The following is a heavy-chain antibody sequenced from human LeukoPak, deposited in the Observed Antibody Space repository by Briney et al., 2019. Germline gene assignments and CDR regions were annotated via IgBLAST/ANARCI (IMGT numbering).Heavy chain of an antibody. CDR3: ARDRPGGSSLDY. Sequence: SETLSLTCTVSGDSISSSSLHWGWIRQPPGKGLEWIVSIYYSVSTYYNPSLKSRVTISVDTSKNQFSLKLSSVTAADTAVYYCARDRPGGSSLDYWGQGTLVTVSS. V-gene: IGHV4-39*07. CDR1: GDSISSSSLH. J-gene: IGHJ4*02. CDR2: IYYSVST. D-gene: IGHD6-13*01.